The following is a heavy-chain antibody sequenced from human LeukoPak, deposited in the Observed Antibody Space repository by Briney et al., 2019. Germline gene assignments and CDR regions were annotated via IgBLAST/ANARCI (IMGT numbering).Heavy chain of an antibody. V-gene: IGHV4-4*07. CDR3: AREGAYCSRTSCYDSFLDY. Sequence: SETLSLTCRVSGDSIRSFYWSWIRQPAGKGLEWIGRIYTSGSTNYNPSLQTRVTMSVDTSKNQFSLRLSSVTAADTAVYFCAREGAYCSRTSCYDSFLDYWGQGTLVTVSS. CDR2: IYTSGST. J-gene: IGHJ4*02. CDR1: GDSIRSFY. D-gene: IGHD2-2*01.